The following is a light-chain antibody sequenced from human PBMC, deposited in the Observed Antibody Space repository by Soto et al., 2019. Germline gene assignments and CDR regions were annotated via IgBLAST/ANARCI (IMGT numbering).Light chain of an antibody. V-gene: IGKV1-39*02. CDR3: QCGYSTLT. CDR1: QSISSY. CDR2: AAS. Sequence: DIQMTQSPSFLSASVGDRVTITCRASQSISSYLNWYQQKPGKAPKLLIYAASSLQSGVPSRFSGSGSGTDFTLTISSLKPEDFATYYCQCGYSTLTFGPGTKVDIK. J-gene: IGKJ3*01.